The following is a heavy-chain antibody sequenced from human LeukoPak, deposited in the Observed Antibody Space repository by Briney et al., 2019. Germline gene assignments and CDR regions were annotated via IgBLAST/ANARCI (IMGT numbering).Heavy chain of an antibody. J-gene: IGHJ4*02. CDR1: GFTFSSYW. D-gene: IGHD7-27*01. V-gene: IGHV3-74*01. CDR2: INSDGSST. CDR3: ASQQLGIDYFDY. Sequence: PGGSLRLSCAASGFTFSSYWMHWVRQAPGKGLVWVSRINSDGSSTSYADSVKGRFTISRDNAKNTLYLQMNRLRAEDTAVYYCASQQLGIDYFDYWGQGTLVTVSS.